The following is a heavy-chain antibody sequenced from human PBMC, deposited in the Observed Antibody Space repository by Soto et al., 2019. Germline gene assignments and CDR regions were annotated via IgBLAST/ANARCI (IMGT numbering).Heavy chain of an antibody. CDR3: ARIASYGDILFDF. V-gene: IGHV3-48*01. Sequence: EVQLVESGGGSVQPGGSLRLSCAASGFTFSDYNMNWVRQAPGKGLEWGSYISSRHTIYYADSVQGRFTISRDNAKNSVYLQMNGLRAEDTAVYYCARIASYGDILFDFWGQGMLVTVSS. CDR2: ISSRHTI. D-gene: IGHD4-17*01. J-gene: IGHJ4*02. CDR1: GFTFSDYN.